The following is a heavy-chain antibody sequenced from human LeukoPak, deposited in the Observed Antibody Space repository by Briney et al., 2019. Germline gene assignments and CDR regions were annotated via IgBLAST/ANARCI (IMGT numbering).Heavy chain of an antibody. CDR1: GFTFDIYS. V-gene: IGHV3-48*01. CDR2: ISSSSGTI. CDR3: ARDKLTGDSHFDY. J-gene: IGHJ4*02. D-gene: IGHD7-27*01. Sequence: PGGSLRLSCAASGFTFDIYSMNWVRQAPGKGLEWLSYISSSSGTIHYADSLEGRFTISRDNAKNSLYLQMDSLRPEDTAVYYCARDKLTGDSHFDYWGQGILVTVSS.